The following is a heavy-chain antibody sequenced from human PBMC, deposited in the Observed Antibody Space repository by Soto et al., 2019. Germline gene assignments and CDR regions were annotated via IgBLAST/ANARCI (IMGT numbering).Heavy chain of an antibody. J-gene: IGHJ4*02. CDR2: IYPGDSDT. CDR3: ARITTVTAVSYFDY. Sequence: GESLKISCKGSGYSFTSCWIGWVRQMPGKGLEWMGIIYPGDSDTKYSPSFQGQVAISADKSINTAYLQWSSLKASDTAIYYCARITTVTAVSYFDYWGQGTLVTVSS. CDR1: GYSFTSCW. V-gene: IGHV5-51*01. D-gene: IGHD4-17*01.